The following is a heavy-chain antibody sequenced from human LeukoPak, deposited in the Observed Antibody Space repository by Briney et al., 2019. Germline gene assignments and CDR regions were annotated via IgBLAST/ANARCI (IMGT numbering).Heavy chain of an antibody. CDR3: ARGLRATYCSGGSCYSAVHWFDP. CDR2: ISSSGSTI. J-gene: IGHJ5*02. V-gene: IGHV3-48*03. CDR1: GFTFSSYE. Sequence: QPGGSLRLSCGASGFTFSSYEMNWVRQAPGKGLGWVSYISSSGSTIYYADSVKGRFTISRDNAKNSLYLQMNSLRAEDTAVYYCARGLRATYCSGGSCYSAVHWFDPWGQGTLVTVSS. D-gene: IGHD2-15*01.